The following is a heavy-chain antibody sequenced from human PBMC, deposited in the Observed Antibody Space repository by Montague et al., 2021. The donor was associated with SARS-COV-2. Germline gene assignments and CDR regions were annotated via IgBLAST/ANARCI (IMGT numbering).Heavy chain of an antibody. CDR2: IYIRETA. CDR3: ARGRRIAAGGTSYYGLDV. Sequence: SETLSLTCTVPGGSISSYYWSWIRQPAGKGLEWIGRIYIRETATYNPSLTSRVIMSADTSKNQISLKLGSVTAADTAVYCCARGRRIAAGGTSYYGLDVWGQGTTVTVSS. CDR1: GGSISSYY. V-gene: IGHV4-4*07. D-gene: IGHD6-13*01. J-gene: IGHJ6*02.